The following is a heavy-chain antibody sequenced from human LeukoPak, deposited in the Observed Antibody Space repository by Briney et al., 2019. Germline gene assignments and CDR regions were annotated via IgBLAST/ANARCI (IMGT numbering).Heavy chain of an antibody. Sequence: SETLSLTCTVSGGSISSYYWSWIRQPAGKGLEWIGRIYSSGITNYNPSLKSRVTMSVDTSKNQFSLKLSSVTAADTVVYYCARLRPGVTIFGVAPDYWGQGTLVTVSS. D-gene: IGHD3-3*01. CDR1: GGSISSYY. CDR3: ARLRPGVTIFGVAPDY. J-gene: IGHJ4*02. CDR2: IYSSGIT. V-gene: IGHV4-4*07.